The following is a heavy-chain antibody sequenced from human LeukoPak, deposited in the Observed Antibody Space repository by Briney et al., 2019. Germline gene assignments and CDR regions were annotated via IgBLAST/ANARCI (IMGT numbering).Heavy chain of an antibody. CDR2: INPNSGGT. J-gene: IGHJ6*02. CDR1: GYSFTCYY. V-gene: IGHV1-2*02. Sequence: ASVKVSCKASGYSFTCYYMHWVRQAPGQGLEWMGSINPNSGGTNYAQKFQGRVTMTRDTSISTAYMELSRLRSDDTAVYYCASFRRSYCSSTSCYEDGMDVWGQGATVTVSS. D-gene: IGHD2-2*01. CDR3: ASFRRSYCSSTSCYEDGMDV.